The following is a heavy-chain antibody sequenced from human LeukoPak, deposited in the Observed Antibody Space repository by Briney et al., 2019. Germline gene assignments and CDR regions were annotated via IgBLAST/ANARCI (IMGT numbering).Heavy chain of an antibody. CDR2: INPSVGSA. D-gene: IGHD1-26*01. J-gene: IGHJ4*02. Sequence: ASVKVSCKASGYTFTSYYMHWVRQAPGQGLEWMGIINPSVGSASYAQKFQDRVTMTSDTSTSTVYMDLNSLRSEDTAVYYCARGGVGGNSVSFYYFDYWGQGTLVTVSS. CDR3: ARGGVGGNSVSFYYFDY. CDR1: GYTFTSYY. V-gene: IGHV1-46*01.